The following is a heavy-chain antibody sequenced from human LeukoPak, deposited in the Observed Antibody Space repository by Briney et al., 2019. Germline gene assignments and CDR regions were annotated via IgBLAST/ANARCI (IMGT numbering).Heavy chain of an antibody. CDR1: GFTFSKYA. CDR2: ISGAGGRT. D-gene: IGHD4-17*01. J-gene: IGHJ5*02. V-gene: IGHV3-23*01. Sequence: GGSLRLSCAASGFTFSKYAMSWVRQAPGKGLEWVSDISGAGGRTYYADSVKGRFTISRDNSKNTLYLQMDSLRAEDTAVYYCAKDRADNGDRLRFDPWGQGTLVTVSS. CDR3: AKDRADNGDRLRFDP.